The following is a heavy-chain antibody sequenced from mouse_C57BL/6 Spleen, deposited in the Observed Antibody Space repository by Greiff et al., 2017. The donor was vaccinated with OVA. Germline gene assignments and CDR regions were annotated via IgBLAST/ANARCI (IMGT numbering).Heavy chain of an antibody. CDR1: GYTFTGYW. V-gene: IGHV1-9*01. Sequence: QVQLKQSGAELMKPGASVKLSCKATGYTFTGYWIEWVKQRPGHGLEWIGEILPGSGSTNYNEKFKGKATFTADTSSNTAYMQLSSLTTEDSAIDYCAAPVITTVVATRYFDVWGTGTTVTVSS. CDR2: ILPGSGST. CDR3: AAPVITTVVATRYFDV. J-gene: IGHJ1*03. D-gene: IGHD1-1*01.